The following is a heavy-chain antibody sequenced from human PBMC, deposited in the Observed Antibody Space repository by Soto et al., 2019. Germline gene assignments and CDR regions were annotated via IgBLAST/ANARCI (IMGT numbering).Heavy chain of an antibody. CDR1: GDSIKNYF. CDR2: FYHSGTT. V-gene: IGHV4-59*01. CDR3: ARDPGYCTNGVCPIFDF. Sequence: SETLSLTCTVSGDSIKNYFWSWVRQPPGKGLEWIGHFYHSGTTNYSPALKSRATISIDQYKNQFSLRLNSVTAADTAVYFCARDPGYCTNGVCPIFDFWGQG. J-gene: IGHJ4*02. D-gene: IGHD2-8*01.